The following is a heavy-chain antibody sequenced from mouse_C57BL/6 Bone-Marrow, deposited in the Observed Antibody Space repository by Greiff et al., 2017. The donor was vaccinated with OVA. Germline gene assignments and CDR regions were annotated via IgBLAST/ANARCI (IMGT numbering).Heavy chain of an antibody. V-gene: IGHV1-59*01. CDR2: IDPSDSYT. Sequence: QVQLQQPGAELVRPGPSVKLSCKASGYTFTSYWMHWVKQRPGQGLEWIGVIDPSDSYTNYNQKFKGKATLTVDTSSSTAYMQLSSLTSEDSAVYYCARCGFDYWGQGTTLTVSS. CDR1: GYTFTSYW. J-gene: IGHJ2*01. CDR3: ARCGFDY.